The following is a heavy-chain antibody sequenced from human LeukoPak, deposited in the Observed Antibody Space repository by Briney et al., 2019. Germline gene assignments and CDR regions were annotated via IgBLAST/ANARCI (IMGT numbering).Heavy chain of an antibody. CDR2: INPNSGGT. CDR3: ARQKKQTTAIDY. D-gene: IGHD6-25*01. J-gene: IGHJ4*02. Sequence: ASVKVSCKASGYTFTGYYMHWVRQAPGQGLEWMGWINPNSGGTNHAQKFQGRVTMTRDTSISTAYMELSRLRSDDTAVYYCARQKKQTTAIDYWGQGTLVTVSS. CDR1: GYTFTGYY. V-gene: IGHV1-2*02.